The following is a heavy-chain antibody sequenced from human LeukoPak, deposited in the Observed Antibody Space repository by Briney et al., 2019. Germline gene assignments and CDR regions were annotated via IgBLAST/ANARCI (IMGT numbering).Heavy chain of an antibody. CDR3: ARDGYSRYGNWFDP. V-gene: IGHV3-7*01. Sequence: PGGSLRLSCAASGFTFSNNWMTWVRQAPGKGLEWVASVKKDASEKYYVDSVKGRFTISRDNAKNSLYLQMNSLRVEDTAVYYCARDGYSRYGNWFDPWGQGTLATVSS. D-gene: IGHD5-18*01. J-gene: IGHJ5*02. CDR2: VKKDASEK. CDR1: GFTFSNNW.